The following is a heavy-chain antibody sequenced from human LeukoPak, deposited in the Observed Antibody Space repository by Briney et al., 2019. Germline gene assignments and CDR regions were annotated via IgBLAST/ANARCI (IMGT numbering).Heavy chain of an antibody. V-gene: IGHV3-30*03. D-gene: IGHD3-22*01. Sequence: GGSLRLSCAASGFTFSSYSMNWVRQAPGKGLEWVALISYDGNNKYYADSVKGRFTISRDNSNNTVYLQMDSLRVEDTAVYYCGRGGAYYYDTSGYYFIDDWGQGTLVTVSS. J-gene: IGHJ4*02. CDR3: GRGGAYYYDTSGYYFIDD. CDR2: ISYDGNNK. CDR1: GFTFSSYS.